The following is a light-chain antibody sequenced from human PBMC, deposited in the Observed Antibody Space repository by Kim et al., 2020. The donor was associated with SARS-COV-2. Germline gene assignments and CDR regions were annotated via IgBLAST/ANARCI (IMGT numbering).Light chain of an antibody. V-gene: IGKV1-5*03. J-gene: IGKJ1*01. CDR2: EAS. Sequence: DIQMTQSPSTLSASVGDRVAITCRASQSINSWLAWYQQKPGKAPKLLIYEASSLESGVPSRFSGSESGTEFTLTISSLQPDDIATYYCHQYNAYSWTFGQGTKLEIK. CDR3: HQYNAYSWT. CDR1: QSINSW.